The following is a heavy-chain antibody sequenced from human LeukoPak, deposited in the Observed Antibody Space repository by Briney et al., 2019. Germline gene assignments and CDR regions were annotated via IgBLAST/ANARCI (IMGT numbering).Heavy chain of an antibody. J-gene: IGHJ5*02. V-gene: IGHV1-18*01. CDR2: ISAYNGNT. Sequence: GASVKVSCKASGYTFTSYGISWVRQAPGQGLEWMGWISAYNGNTNYAQKLQGRVTMTTDTSTSTAYMELRSLRSDDTAVYYCARERHYYDSSGYPRWFDPWGQGTLVAVSS. CDR1: GYTFTSYG. D-gene: IGHD3-22*01. CDR3: ARERHYYDSSGYPRWFDP.